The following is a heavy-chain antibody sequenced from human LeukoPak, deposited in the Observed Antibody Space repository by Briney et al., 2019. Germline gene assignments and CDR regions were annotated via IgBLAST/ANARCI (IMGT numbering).Heavy chain of an antibody. CDR2: IYHSGST. CDR1: GGSISSSNG. J-gene: IGHJ5*02. CDR3: ARGEILWFELSWFDP. D-gene: IGHD3-10*01. V-gene: IGHV4-4*02. Sequence: PSGTLSLTCAVSGGSISSSNGWSWVRQPPGKGLEWIGEIYHSGSTNYNPSLKSRVTISVDTSKNQFSLKLSSVTAADTAVYYCARGEILWFELSWFDPWGQGTLVTVSS.